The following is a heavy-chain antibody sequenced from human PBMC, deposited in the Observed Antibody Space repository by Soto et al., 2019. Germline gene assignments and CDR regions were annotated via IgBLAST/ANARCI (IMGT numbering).Heavy chain of an antibody. CDR1: GFTFSSYW. CDR3: ARGDVYHYYGNGYLGRH. J-gene: IGHJ4*02. CDR2: IKSDGSGT. D-gene: IGHD3-22*01. V-gene: IGHV3-74*01. Sequence: EVQLVESGGGLVQPGESLTLSCAASGFTFSSYWMHWVRQAPGKGLVWVSRIKSDGSGTYYADSVKGPLTISRDNARNPLYLQMNSLRVEDTSVYFCARGDVYHYYGNGYLGRHWGQGTLVTVSS.